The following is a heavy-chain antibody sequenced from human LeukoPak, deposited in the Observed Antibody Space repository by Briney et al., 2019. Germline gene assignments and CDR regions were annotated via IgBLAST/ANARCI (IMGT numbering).Heavy chain of an antibody. V-gene: IGHV3-23*01. Sequence: PGGSLRLSCEASGFIFRDHAMNWVRQAPGQGLEWVSGVSASGGGTFNTESVKGRVSISRDNSKNTLYLEVNSLRPEDTALYYCAKSLGNQGVIDYWGQGTLVTVSS. CDR1: GFIFRDHA. D-gene: IGHD3-10*01. J-gene: IGHJ4*02. CDR2: VSASGGGT. CDR3: AKSLGNQGVIDY.